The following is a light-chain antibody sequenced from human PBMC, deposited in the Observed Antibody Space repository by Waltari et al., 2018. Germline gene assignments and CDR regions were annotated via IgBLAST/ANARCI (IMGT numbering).Light chain of an antibody. J-gene: IGKJ4*01. CDR2: DVS. V-gene: IGKV1-39*01. Sequence: DIQVTQSPSSLSASVGDRVSITCRASQNIGNNLNWYQQQPGRAPKLLIYDVSSLNSGVPSRFRGSSSGTEFTLTISSLQPEDCATYYCQQSFTIPGAFGGGTKVDI. CDR3: QQSFTIPGA. CDR1: QNIGNN.